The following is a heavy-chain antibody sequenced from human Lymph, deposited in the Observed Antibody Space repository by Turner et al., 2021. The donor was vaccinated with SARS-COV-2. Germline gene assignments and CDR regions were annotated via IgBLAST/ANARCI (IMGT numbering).Heavy chain of an antibody. CDR3: ARGPGGNYGPYFDY. J-gene: IGHJ4*02. V-gene: IGHV3-30-3*01. CDR2: ISYDGSNK. D-gene: IGHD3-10*01. CDR1: GFAFSTYA. Sequence: QVQLVESGGGVVQPGRSLRLSCAPSGFAFSTYAMHWVRQAPGKGLEWVAVISYDGSNKYYADSVKGRFTISRDNSKNTLYLQMNSLRAEDTAVYYCARGPGGNYGPYFDYWGQGTLVTVSS.